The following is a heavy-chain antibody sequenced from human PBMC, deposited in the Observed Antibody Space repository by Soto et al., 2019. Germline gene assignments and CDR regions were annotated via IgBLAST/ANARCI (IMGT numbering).Heavy chain of an antibody. Sequence: GGSLRLSCAASGFTFSSYWMHWVRQAPGKGLVWVSRINSDGSSTSYADSVKGRFTISRDNAKNTLYLQMNSLRAEDTAVYYRARRTSSSSLYDPWSEGTLDTV. CDR2: INSDGSST. J-gene: IGHJ5*02. CDR1: GFTFSSYW. CDR3: ARRTSSSSLYDP. D-gene: IGHD6-13*01. V-gene: IGHV3-74*01.